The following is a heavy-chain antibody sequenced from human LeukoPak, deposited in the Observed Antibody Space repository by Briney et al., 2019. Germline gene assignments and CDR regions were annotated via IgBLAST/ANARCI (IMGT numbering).Heavy chain of an antibody. V-gene: IGHV1-18*01. J-gene: IGHJ4*02. Sequence: ASVKVSCKASGYTFTSYGISWVRQAPGQGLEWMGWISAYNGNTNYAQKLQGRVTMTTDTSTSTAYMELRSLRSDDTAVYYCARVIAVAGIDWYFDYWGQGTLATVSS. CDR1: GYTFTSYG. CDR2: ISAYNGNT. CDR3: ARVIAVAGIDWYFDY. D-gene: IGHD6-19*01.